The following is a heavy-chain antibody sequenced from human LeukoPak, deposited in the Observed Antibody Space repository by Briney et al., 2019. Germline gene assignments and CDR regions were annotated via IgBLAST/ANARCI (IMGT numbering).Heavy chain of an antibody. CDR2: IKSKTDGGTT. J-gene: IGHJ4*02. V-gene: IGHV3-15*01. CDR1: GFTFSNAW. CDR3: TTDTPHPYIAVAASRFDY. Sequence: GGSLRLSCAASGFTFSNAWMSWVRQAPGKGLEWVGRIKSKTDGGTTDYAAPVKGRFTISRDDSTNTLYLQMSSLKTEDTAVYYCTTDTPHPYIAVAASRFDYWGQGTLVTVSS. D-gene: IGHD6-19*01.